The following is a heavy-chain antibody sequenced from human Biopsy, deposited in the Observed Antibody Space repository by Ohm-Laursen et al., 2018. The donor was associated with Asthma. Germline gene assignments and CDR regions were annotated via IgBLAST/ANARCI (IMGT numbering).Heavy chain of an antibody. J-gene: IGHJ1*01. V-gene: IGHV3-7*01. D-gene: IGHD3-3*02. CDR3: ARTFHFWSPYHAEHYQL. CDR2: IKHDGSEK. Sequence: SLRLSCAASGFTFGDYWMSWVRQVPGKGLEWVANIKHDGSEKNHVDSLKGRFTISRGNAKNSLYLQMNSLRVEDTAVYYCARTFHFWSPYHAEHYQLWGQGTLVTVSS. CDR1: GFTFGDYW.